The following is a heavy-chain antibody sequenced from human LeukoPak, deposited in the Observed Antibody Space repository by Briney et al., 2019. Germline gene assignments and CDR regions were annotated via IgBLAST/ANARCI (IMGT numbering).Heavy chain of an antibody. CDR3: ARGGGYYNFWSGDYYHYYYYMDV. Sequence: GGSLRLSCAASGLTFSGYWMHWVRQAPGKGLVWVSRINSDGRSTTYADSVKGRFTVSRDNAKNTLYLQMNSLRAEDTAVYHCARGGGYYNFWSGDYYHYYYYMDVWGKGTTVTVSS. V-gene: IGHV3-74*01. J-gene: IGHJ6*03. CDR1: GLTFSGYW. CDR2: INSDGRST. D-gene: IGHD3-3*01.